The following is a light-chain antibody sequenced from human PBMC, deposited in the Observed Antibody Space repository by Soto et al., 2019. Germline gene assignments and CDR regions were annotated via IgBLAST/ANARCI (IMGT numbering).Light chain of an antibody. J-gene: IGKJ3*01. Sequence: EIVLTQSPGTLSLSPGERATLSCRASQSVNSDYLGWFQQKPGQAPRLLIYGASTRATGIPARFSGSGSGTDFTLTISSLEPEDFAVYYCQQRSSWPFTFGPGTKVDIK. V-gene: IGKV3D-20*02. CDR3: QQRSSWPFT. CDR2: GAS. CDR1: QSVNSDY.